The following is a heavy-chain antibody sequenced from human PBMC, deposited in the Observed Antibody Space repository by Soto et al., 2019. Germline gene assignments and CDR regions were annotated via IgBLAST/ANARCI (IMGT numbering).Heavy chain of an antibody. J-gene: IGHJ5*02. CDR1: GFTFSSYA. Sequence: PGGSLRLSCAASGFTFSSYAMHWVRQAPGKGLEWVAVISYDGSNKYYADSVKGRFTISRDNSKNTLYLQMNSLRAEDTAVHYCARSPDGSGSYYNNWFDPWGQGTLVTVSS. CDR3: ARSPDGSGSYYNNWFDP. V-gene: IGHV3-30-3*01. CDR2: ISYDGSNK. D-gene: IGHD3-10*01.